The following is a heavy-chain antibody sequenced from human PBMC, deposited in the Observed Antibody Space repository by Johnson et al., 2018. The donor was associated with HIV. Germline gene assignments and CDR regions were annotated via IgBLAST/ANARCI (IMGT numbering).Heavy chain of an antibody. Sequence: VQLVESGGGLVQPGRSLRLSCAASGFTFDDYAMHWVRQAPGKGLEWVSGISWNSGSIGYADSVKGRFTISRDNAKNSLYLQMNSLRAEDTALYYCAKEFSVGVSMTFDIWGQGTMVTVSS. CDR3: AKEFSVGVSMTFDI. J-gene: IGHJ3*02. V-gene: IGHV3-9*01. CDR2: ISWNSGSI. D-gene: IGHD3-10*01. CDR1: GFTFDDYA.